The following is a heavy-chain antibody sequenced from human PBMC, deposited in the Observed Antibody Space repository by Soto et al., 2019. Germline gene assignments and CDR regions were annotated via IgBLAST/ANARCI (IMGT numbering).Heavy chain of an antibody. CDR1: GFTFDDYA. CDR2: IIWNTAYM. D-gene: IGHD1-7*01. J-gene: IGHJ5*02. CDR3: AKDTYPRGTGTFGPDDQ. Sequence: PGGSLRLSCVSSGFTFDDYAMHWVRQSPEKGLEWVSVIIWNTAYMGYADSVKGRFTISRDNTKTSLYLQMDPLRTAHTAFYYCAKDTYPRGTGTFGPDDQWGQGNVVAVS. V-gene: IGHV3-9*01.